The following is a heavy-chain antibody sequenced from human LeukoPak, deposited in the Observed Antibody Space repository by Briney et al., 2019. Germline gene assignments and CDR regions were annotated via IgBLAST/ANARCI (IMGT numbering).Heavy chain of an antibody. Sequence: SETLSLTCTVSGGSINYYYWSWIRQPPGKGLEWIGYIYYRGSTNYNPSLNSRVTISVDTSKNQFSLKLTSVTAADTAVYYCARTTGNYGYYFDYWGQGTLVTVSS. CDR1: GGSINYYY. CDR2: IYYRGST. D-gene: IGHD1-7*01. CDR3: ARTTGNYGYYFDY. J-gene: IGHJ4*02. V-gene: IGHV4-59*01.